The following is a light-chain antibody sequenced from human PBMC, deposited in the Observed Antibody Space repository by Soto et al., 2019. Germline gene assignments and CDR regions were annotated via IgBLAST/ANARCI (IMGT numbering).Light chain of an antibody. J-gene: IGLJ2*01. Sequence: QSVLTQPPSVSAAPGQKVTISCSGSSSNIGNNYVSWYQQLPGTAPKLLIYDNNNRPSGIADRFSGSTSGTSATLGITGRQTGDEADYYCGTWDSRLSAVVFGGGTKLTVL. CDR3: GTWDSRLSAVV. CDR1: SSNIGNNY. V-gene: IGLV1-51*01. CDR2: DNN.